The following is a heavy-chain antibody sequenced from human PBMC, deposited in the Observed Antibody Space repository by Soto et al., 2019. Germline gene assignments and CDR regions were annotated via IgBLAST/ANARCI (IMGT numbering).Heavy chain of an antibody. J-gene: IGHJ4*02. D-gene: IGHD5-12*01. CDR1: GFTVTINY. Sequence: EVQVVESGGGLVQPGGSLRLSCAVSGFTVTINYMSWVRQAPGKGLEWVSVIYSGGTIYYADSVKDRFTISSDTSKNTMYLHMNSLRGDDTAVYYCHGYGYWGKGTLVTVSS. CDR3: HGYGY. CDR2: IYSGGTI. V-gene: IGHV3-53*01.